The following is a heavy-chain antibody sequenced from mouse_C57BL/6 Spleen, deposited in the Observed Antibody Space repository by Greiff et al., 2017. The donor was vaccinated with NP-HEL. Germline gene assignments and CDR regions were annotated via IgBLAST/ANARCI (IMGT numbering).Heavy chain of an antibody. Sequence: QVQLQQPGAELVKPGASVKLSCKASGYTFTSYWMHWVKQRPGQGLEWIGMIHPNSGSTNYNEKFKSKATLTVDKSSSTAYMQLSSLTSEDSAVYYCARNYEYDYWYFDVWGTGTTVTVSS. D-gene: IGHD2-4*01. CDR2: IHPNSGST. CDR1: GYTFTSYW. CDR3: ARNYEYDYWYFDV. J-gene: IGHJ1*03. V-gene: IGHV1-64*01.